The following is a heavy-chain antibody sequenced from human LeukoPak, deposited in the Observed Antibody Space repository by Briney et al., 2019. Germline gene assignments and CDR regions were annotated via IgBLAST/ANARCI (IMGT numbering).Heavy chain of an antibody. D-gene: IGHD6-13*01. CDR1: GGSFSGYY. CDR3: ARGEAAAGWNYYYYGMDV. CDR2: INHSGSS. V-gene: IGHV4-34*01. Sequence: SSETLSLTCAVYGGSFSGYYWSWIRQPPGKGLEWIGEINHSGSSNYNPSLKSRVTISVDSSKNQFSLKLSSVTAADTAVYYCARGEAAAGWNYYYYGMDVWGQGTTVTVSS. J-gene: IGHJ6*02.